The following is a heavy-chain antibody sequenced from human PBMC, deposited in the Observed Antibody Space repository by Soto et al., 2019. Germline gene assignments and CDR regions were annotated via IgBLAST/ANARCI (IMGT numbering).Heavy chain of an antibody. Sequence: GESLKISCKESVYSFAGYWITWVRQKRGKGLEWMGRIDPSDSQTYYSPSFRGHVTISATKSITTVFLQWSSLRASDTAMYYCARQIYDSDTGPNFQYYFDSWGQGTPVTVSS. CDR2: IDPSDSQT. D-gene: IGHD3-22*01. CDR1: VYSFAGYW. V-gene: IGHV5-10-1*01. J-gene: IGHJ4*02. CDR3: ARQIYDSDTGPNFQYYFDS.